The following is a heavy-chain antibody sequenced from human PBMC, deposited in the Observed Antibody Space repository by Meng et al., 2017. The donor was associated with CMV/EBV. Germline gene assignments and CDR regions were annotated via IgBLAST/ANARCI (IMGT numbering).Heavy chain of an antibody. D-gene: IGHD5-18*01. V-gene: IGHV3-9*01. CDR1: GFTFDDYA. CDR3: AKDMGEGIQLWSWGMDV. CDR2: ISWNSGSI. J-gene: IGHJ6*02. Sequence: SLKISCAASGFTFDDYAMHWVRQAPGKGLEWVSGISWNSGSIGYADSVKGRFTISRDNAKNSLYLQMKSLRAEDTALYYCAKDMGEGIQLWSWGMDVWGQGTTVTVSS.